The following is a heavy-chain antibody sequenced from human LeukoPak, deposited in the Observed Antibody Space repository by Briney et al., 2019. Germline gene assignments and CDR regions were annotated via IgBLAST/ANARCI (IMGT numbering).Heavy chain of an antibody. Sequence: GGSLRLSCAASGFTFSSYAMSWVRQAPGKGLEWVSAISGSGGSTYYADSVKGRFTISRDNSKNTLCLQMNSLRAEDTAVYYCAGKYGGTLDYWGQGTLVTVSS. CDR3: AGKYGGTLDY. D-gene: IGHD4-23*01. V-gene: IGHV3-23*01. CDR2: ISGSGGST. J-gene: IGHJ4*02. CDR1: GFTFSSYA.